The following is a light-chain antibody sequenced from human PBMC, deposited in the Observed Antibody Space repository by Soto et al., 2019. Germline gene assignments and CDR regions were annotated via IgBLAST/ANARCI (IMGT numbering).Light chain of an antibody. V-gene: IGKV1-39*01. CDR2: AAS. CDR3: QQSYSTPPWT. CDR1: RSISTH. J-gene: IGKJ1*01. Sequence: DIQMTQSPSSLSASVGERATITCRASRSISTHLNWYQQRPGKAPHLLIFAASSLQSGVPSRFSGSGSGTDFTLTISSLQPEDFAAYYCQQSYSTPPWTFGQGTKVDIK.